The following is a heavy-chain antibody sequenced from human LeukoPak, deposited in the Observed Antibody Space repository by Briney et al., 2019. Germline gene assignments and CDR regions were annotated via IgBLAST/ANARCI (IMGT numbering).Heavy chain of an antibody. Sequence: GGSLRLSCAASGFTFSSYAMTWVRQAPGKGLEWVSAISGGGGYIYYADSVKGRFTISRDNSKNTLYLQMDSLRAEDTAVYFCAKDGGVYGASDYWGEGALVTASS. CDR2: ISGGGGYI. D-gene: IGHD4-17*01. V-gene: IGHV3-23*01. J-gene: IGHJ4*02. CDR3: AKDGGVYGASDY. CDR1: GFTFSSYA.